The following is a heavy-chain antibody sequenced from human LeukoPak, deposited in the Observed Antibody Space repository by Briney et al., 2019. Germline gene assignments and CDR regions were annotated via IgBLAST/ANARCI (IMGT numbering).Heavy chain of an antibody. V-gene: IGHV3-30*18. CDR2: ISYDGSNK. CDR1: GFTFSSYG. D-gene: IGHD5-18*01. J-gene: IGHJ4*02. CDR3: AKDRQTWIKLWIPDY. Sequence: GGSLRLSCAAAGFTFSSYGMHWVRQAPGKGLEWVAVISYDGSNKYYADSVKGRFTISRDNSKNTLYLQMNSLRAEDTAVYYCAKDRQTWIKLWIPDYWGQGTLVTVSS.